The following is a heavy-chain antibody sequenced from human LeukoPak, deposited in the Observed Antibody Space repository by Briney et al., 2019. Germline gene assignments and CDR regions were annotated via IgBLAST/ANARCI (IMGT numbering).Heavy chain of an antibody. V-gene: IGHV1-18*01. Sequence: WASVKVSCKASGYTFTSYGISWVRQAPGQELEWMGWISAYNSNRNYAQKLQGRVTMTTDTSTSTAYMELRSLRSDDTAVYYCARDGCSTTSCYIQNWFDPWGQGTLVTVSS. CDR3: ARDGCSTTSCYIQNWFDP. J-gene: IGHJ5*02. D-gene: IGHD2-2*02. CDR2: ISAYNSNR. CDR1: GYTFTSYG.